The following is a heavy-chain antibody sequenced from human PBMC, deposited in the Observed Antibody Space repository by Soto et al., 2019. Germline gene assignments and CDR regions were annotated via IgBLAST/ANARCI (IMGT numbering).Heavy chain of an antibody. CDR2: IHYRGDT. J-gene: IGHJ5*02. D-gene: IGHD3-9*01. CDR3: ARLPTGYPNWFDP. CDR1: GASISTNHHN. V-gene: IGHV4-39*01. Sequence: QVQLQGSGPGLVRPSETLSLTCTVSGASISTNHHNWAWVRQPPGKGLEWMGNIHYRGDTYFNPSLGSPLSMSVDTSKHQFSLKLTSVTAADTAVYYCARLPTGYPNWFDPWGQGTLVTVSS.